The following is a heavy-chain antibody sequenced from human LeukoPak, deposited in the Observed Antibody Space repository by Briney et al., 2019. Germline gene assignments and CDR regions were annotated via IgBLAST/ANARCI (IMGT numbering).Heavy chain of an antibody. CDR2: IYYSGST. V-gene: IGHV4-59*01. CDR3: ARNDRQWLGFDY. CDR1: GGSISSYY. J-gene: IGHJ4*02. Sequence: PSETLSLTCTVSGGSISSYYWSWIRQPPGKGLEWIGYIYYSGSTNYNPSLKSRVTISVDTSKNQFSLKLSSVTAADTAVYYCARNDRQWLGFDYWGQGTLVTVSS. D-gene: IGHD6-19*01.